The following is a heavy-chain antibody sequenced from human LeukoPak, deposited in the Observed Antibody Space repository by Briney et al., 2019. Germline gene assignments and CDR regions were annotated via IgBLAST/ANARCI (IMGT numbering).Heavy chain of an antibody. CDR1: GGSFSSHY. J-gene: IGHJ4*02. CDR3: ARDSYYYGSGTPFDY. D-gene: IGHD3-10*01. V-gene: IGHV4-4*07. CDR2: IYTSGST. Sequence: SETLSLTRTVSGGSFSSHYWSWIRQPAGKGLEWIGRIYTSGSTNYNPSLKSRVTMSVDTSKNQFSLKLSSVTAADTAVYYCARDSYYYGSGTPFDYWGQGTLVTVSS.